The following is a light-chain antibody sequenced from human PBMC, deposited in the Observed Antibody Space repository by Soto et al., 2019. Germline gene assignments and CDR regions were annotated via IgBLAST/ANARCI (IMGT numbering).Light chain of an antibody. Sequence: DLQMTQSPSTLSASVGDRVTITCRASQTISTWLAWYQQKPGKAPKLLIYMVSTLESGVPSRFSGSGSGTEFTLTISSLQPDDFATYYCQQYHSYPWTFGQGTKVEVK. CDR2: MVS. CDR3: QQYHSYPWT. V-gene: IGKV1-5*03. J-gene: IGKJ1*01. CDR1: QTISTW.